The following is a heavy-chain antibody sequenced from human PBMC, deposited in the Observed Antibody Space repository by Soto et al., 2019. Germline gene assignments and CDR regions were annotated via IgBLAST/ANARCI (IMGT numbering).Heavy chain of an antibody. CDR2: ISGSAGVT. V-gene: IGHV3-23*04. J-gene: IGHJ4*02. D-gene: IGHD2-15*01. CDR3: AKDWVSGSSPY. CDR1: GFSFSSNA. Sequence: EVHLVESGGGLVKPGGSLRLSCAASGFSFSSNAMSWVRQAPGKGLEWVSSISGSAGVTYYADSVKGRFTISRDNSKNALYLQMNSLRAEDTAVYYCAKDWVSGSSPYWGQGTLVTVSS.